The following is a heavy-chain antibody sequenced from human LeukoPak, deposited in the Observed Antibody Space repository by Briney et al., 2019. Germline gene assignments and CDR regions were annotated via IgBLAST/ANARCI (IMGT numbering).Heavy chain of an antibody. CDR1: GLTFSTYA. CDR3: ARVQSTVRGIQGPFDL. V-gene: IGHV3-64*01. D-gene: IGHD3-10*01. CDR2: IKNNGGGT. Sequence: PGGSLRLSCAASGLTFSTYAMHWVRQAPGKGLEYVSAIKNNGGGTYYASSVQGRFTVSRDNSRGTLYLQMDSLRPDDMAIYYCARVQSTVRGIQGPFDLWGQGTLVTVS. J-gene: IGHJ4*02.